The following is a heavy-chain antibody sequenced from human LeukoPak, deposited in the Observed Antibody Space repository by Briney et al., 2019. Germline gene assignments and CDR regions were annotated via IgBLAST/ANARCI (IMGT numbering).Heavy chain of an antibody. CDR1: GGSFSGYY. D-gene: IGHD2-15*01. CDR3: ARGGGPKRRYCSGGSCYNNWFDP. CDR2: INHSGST. V-gene: IGHV4-34*01. J-gene: IGHJ5*02. Sequence: SETLSLTCAVYGGSFSGYYWSWIRQPPGKGLEWIGEINHSGSTNYNPPLKSRVTISVDTSKNQFSLKLSSVTAADTAVYYCARGGGPKRRYCSGGSCYNNWFDPWGQGTLVTVSS.